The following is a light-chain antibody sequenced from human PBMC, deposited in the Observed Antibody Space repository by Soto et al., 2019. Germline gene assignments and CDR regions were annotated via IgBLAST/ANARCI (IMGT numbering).Light chain of an antibody. CDR3: HQYNTWYT. V-gene: IGKV3-15*01. CDR1: QSVSNN. CDR2: GAS. Sequence: EVVMTQSPATLSVSPGKRVILSCRASQSVSNNLAWYQQKPGQAPRLLIYGASTRATGIPARFSGSGSGTFFSLTINSLQSDDFAVYYCHQYNTWYTFGQGTKLEIK. J-gene: IGKJ2*01.